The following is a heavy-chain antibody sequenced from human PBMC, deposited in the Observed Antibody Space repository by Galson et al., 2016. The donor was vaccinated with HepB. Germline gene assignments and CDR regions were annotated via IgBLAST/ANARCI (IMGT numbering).Heavy chain of an antibody. Sequence: SLRLSCAASEFTFSTYSMNWVRQAPGKGLEWVSSISITGSHMYYADSVKGRFTISRDNAKNSLYLQMNSLRADDTAVYFCARIYGVVVATHSYYYMDVWGKGTTVTVSS. J-gene: IGHJ6*03. CDR2: ISITGSHM. CDR3: ARIYGVVVATHSYYYMDV. D-gene: IGHD2-15*01. V-gene: IGHV3-21*06. CDR1: EFTFSTYS.